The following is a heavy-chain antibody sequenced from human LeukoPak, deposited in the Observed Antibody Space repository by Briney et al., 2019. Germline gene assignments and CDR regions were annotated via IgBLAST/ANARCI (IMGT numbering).Heavy chain of an antibody. Sequence: ASVKVSCKASGYTFTSYGIGWVRQAPGQGLEWMGWISPYNGNTKYPQKSQGRVIMTTDTATTTVYMELRSLTSDDTAMYYCAGQGGYAWSWFDPWGQGTLVTVSS. D-gene: IGHD3-3*01. J-gene: IGHJ5*02. CDR2: ISPYNGNT. CDR3: AGQGGYAWSWFDP. V-gene: IGHV1-18*01. CDR1: GYTFTSYG.